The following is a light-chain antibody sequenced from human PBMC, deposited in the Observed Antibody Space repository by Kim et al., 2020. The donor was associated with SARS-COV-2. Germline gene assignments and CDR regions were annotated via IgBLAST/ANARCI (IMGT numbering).Light chain of an antibody. Sequence: QLALTQSPSASASLGASVTLTCTLSSGHSNYAIAWHQQQPEKGPRYLMNLNNDGSHSKGDGIPDRFSGSSSGAERYLTISSLQSEDEADYYCQTWDTGIRVFGGGTKVTVL. CDR3: QTWDTGIRV. CDR2: LNNDGSH. J-gene: IGLJ3*02. CDR1: SGHSNYA. V-gene: IGLV4-69*01.